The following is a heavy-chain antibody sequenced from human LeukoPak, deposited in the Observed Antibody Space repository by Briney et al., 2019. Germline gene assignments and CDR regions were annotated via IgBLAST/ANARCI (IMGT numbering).Heavy chain of an antibody. D-gene: IGHD6-19*01. Sequence: PGGSLRLSCAASGFTFSSYAMSWVRQAPGKGLEWLSAISGSGGSTYYADSVKGRFTISRDNSKNTLYLQMNSLRAEDTAVYYCAKGGYSSGWYRDYFDYWGQGTLVTVSS. J-gene: IGHJ4*02. CDR1: GFTFSSYA. CDR3: AKGGYSSGWYRDYFDY. V-gene: IGHV3-23*01. CDR2: ISGSGGST.